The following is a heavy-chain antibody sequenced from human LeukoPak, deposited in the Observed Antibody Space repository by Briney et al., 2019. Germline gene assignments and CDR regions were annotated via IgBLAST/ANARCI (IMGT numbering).Heavy chain of an antibody. CDR2: ISGSGGST. Sequence: QTGGSLRLSCAASGFTFSSYAMSWVRQAPGKGLEWVSAISGSGGSTYYADSVKGRFTISRDNSKNTLYLQMNSLRAEDTAFYYCARGYGSSSRFPFDYWGQGTLVTVSS. CDR1: GFTFSSYA. J-gene: IGHJ4*02. V-gene: IGHV3-23*01. D-gene: IGHD6-6*01. CDR3: ARGYGSSSRFPFDY.